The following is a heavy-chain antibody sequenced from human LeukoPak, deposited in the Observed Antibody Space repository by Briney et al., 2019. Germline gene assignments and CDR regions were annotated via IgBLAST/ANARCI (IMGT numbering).Heavy chain of an antibody. CDR2: INPNSGGT. V-gene: IGHV1-2*02. CDR3: AREGYSSSWYPPRNWFDP. Sequence: ASVKVSCKASGYSFTGYYMHWVRQAPGQGLESMGWINPNSGGTNYAQKFQGRVTMTRDTSISTAYMELSRLRSDDTAVYYCAREGYSSSWYPPRNWFDPWGQGTLVTVSS. J-gene: IGHJ5*02. CDR1: GYSFTGYY. D-gene: IGHD6-13*01.